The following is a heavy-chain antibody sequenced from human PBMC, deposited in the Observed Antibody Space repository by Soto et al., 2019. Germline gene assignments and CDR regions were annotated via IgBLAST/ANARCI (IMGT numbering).Heavy chain of an antibody. CDR2: IMPVFRTP. Sequence: QVQLEQSGAEVKKPGSSVKVSCKASGGTFRTAAISWVRQAPGQGLEWMGGIMPVFRTPDYAQKFQGRVTITADESTNTAYMELSGLTSDATAVYYCARDNDRPQLGGNYYYILDVWGQGTTITVSS. CDR3: ARDNDRPQLGGNYYYILDV. J-gene: IGHJ6*02. CDR1: GGTFRTAA. D-gene: IGHD2-8*01. V-gene: IGHV1-69*01.